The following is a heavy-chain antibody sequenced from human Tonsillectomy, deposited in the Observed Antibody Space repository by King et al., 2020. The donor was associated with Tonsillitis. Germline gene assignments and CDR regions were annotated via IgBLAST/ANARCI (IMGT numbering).Heavy chain of an antibody. CDR1: GFTFSSYS. CDR3: ASGNRGGARIGY. Sequence: VQLVESGGGLVQPGGSLRLSCAASGFTFSSYSMNWVRQAPGKGLEWVSYISSISSTIYYADSVKGRFTSSIDNAKNSLYLQMNSLRAEDTAVYYSASGNRGGARIGYWGQGTLVTVSS. D-gene: IGHD1-14*01. J-gene: IGHJ4*02. CDR2: ISSISSTI. V-gene: IGHV3-48*01.